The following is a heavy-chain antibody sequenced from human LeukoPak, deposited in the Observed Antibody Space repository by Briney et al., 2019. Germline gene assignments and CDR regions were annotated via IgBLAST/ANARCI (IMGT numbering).Heavy chain of an antibody. V-gene: IGHV1-69*05. J-gene: IGHJ4*02. CDR1: GGTFSSSA. D-gene: IGHD3-22*01. Sequence: SVKVSCKASGGTFSSSAISWVRQAPGQGLEWMGGIIPIFGTANYAQKFQGRVTITTDESTSTAYMELSSLRSDDTAVYYCARDAYDSSGYYYLSNWGQGTLVTVSS. CDR3: ARDAYDSSGYYYLSN. CDR2: IIPIFGTA.